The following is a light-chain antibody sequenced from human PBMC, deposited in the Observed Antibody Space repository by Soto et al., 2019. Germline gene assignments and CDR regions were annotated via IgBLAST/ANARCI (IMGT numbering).Light chain of an antibody. CDR3: QQSYSTPIT. CDR2: EAS. Sequence: DIQMTQSPSTLSASVGDRVTITCRASQMIYTWLAWYQQRPGKAPKLLIYEASSLDVGVPSRFSGSGSGTEFTLTISSLQPDDFAAYHCQQSYSTPITFGQGTRLEIK. V-gene: IGKV1-5*03. CDR1: QMIYTW. J-gene: IGKJ5*01.